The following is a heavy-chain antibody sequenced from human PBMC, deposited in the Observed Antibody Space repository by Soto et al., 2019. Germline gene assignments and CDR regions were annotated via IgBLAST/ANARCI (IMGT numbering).Heavy chain of an antibody. D-gene: IGHD2-21*02. V-gene: IGHV2-5*02. J-gene: IGHJ6*02. CDR2: IYWDGDR. Sequence: QITLKESGPTLVKPTQTLTLTCTFSGFSLSTGGMGVGWIRQPPGKALEWLALIYWDGDRRYRPSLMSRLTIAKDPSKNQVVLTMTNMDPVDTATYYCVHSRCGGDCLQSSSSHYYYGMDIWGQGTTVTVSS. CDR1: GFSLSTGGMG. CDR3: VHSRCGGDCLQSSSSHYYYGMDI.